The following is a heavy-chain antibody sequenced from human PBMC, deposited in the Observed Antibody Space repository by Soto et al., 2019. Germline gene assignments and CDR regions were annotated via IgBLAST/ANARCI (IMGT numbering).Heavy chain of an antibody. J-gene: IGHJ5*02. D-gene: IGHD4-17*01. CDR2: IYYSGST. CDR3: ARAGATVTTRWFDP. Sequence: SETLSLTCTVSGDSIKNGDYYWNWIRQSPGQGLEWIGNIYYSGSTYYNPSLKSRVTISVDTSMHQFSLKLSSVTAADTAVYYCARAGATVTTRWFDPWGQGTLVTVSS. CDR1: GDSIKNGDYY. V-gene: IGHV4-30-4*02.